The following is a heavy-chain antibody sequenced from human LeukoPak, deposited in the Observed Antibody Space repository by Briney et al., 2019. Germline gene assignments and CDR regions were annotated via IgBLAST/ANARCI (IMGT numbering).Heavy chain of an antibody. CDR2: INPNNGDT. D-gene: IGHD2-8*01. CDR1: GYTFTGTY. J-gene: IGHJ6*03. V-gene: IGHV1-2*06. Sequence: ASVKVSCKASGYTFTGTYIHWVRQAPGQGLEWMGRINPNNGDTNYAQNFPGRVTMTRDTSITTAYLELSSLTSADTAVYFCARSAEHCNNGVCFTDYYMDVWGKGTTVTVSS. CDR3: ARSAEHCNNGVCFTDYYMDV.